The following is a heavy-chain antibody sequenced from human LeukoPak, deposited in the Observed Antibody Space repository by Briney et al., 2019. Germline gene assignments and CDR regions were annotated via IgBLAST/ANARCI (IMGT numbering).Heavy chain of an antibody. CDR3: ARYNYYDSSGPSDAFDI. CDR2: IYHSGST. J-gene: IGHJ3*02. V-gene: IGHV4-30-2*01. Sequence: SQTLSLTCAVSGGSISSGGYYWSWIRQPPGKGLEWIGYIYHSGSTYYNPSLKSRVTISVDRSKNQFSLKLSSVTAADTAVYYCARYNYYDSSGPSDAFDIWGQGTMVTVSS. CDR1: GGSISSGGYY. D-gene: IGHD3-22*01.